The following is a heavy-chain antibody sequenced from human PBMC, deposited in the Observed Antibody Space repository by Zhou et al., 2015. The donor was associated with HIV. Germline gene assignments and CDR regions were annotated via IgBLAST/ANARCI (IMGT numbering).Heavy chain of an antibody. Sequence: QVQVVQSGAEVKTPGASVKVSCKASGYTLTSSHMHWVRQAPGQGLEWMGVINPSGVNIAYAQKFHGRVTMTRDASTTTFXMELTSLRSEDTAVYYCATEPREQGGLDYWGQGPWSPSPQ. CDR3: ATEPREQGGLDY. CDR1: GYTLTSSH. J-gene: IGHJ4*02. CDR2: INPSGVNI. D-gene: IGHD1/OR15-1a*01. V-gene: IGHV1-46*01.